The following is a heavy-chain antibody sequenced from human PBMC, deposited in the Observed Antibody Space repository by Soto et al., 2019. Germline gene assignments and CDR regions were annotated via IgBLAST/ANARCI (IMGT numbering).Heavy chain of an antibody. D-gene: IGHD3-10*01. CDR2: IYYSGST. Sequence: SETLSLTCTVSGGSISSSSHYWGWIRQPPGKGLEWIGSIYYSGSTYYNPSLKSRVTISVDASKNQFSLKLSSVTAADTAVYYCARGGDALYYYGMDVWGQGTTVTVS. CDR3: ARGGDALYYYGMDV. V-gene: IGHV4-39*01. CDR1: GGSISSSSHY. J-gene: IGHJ6*02.